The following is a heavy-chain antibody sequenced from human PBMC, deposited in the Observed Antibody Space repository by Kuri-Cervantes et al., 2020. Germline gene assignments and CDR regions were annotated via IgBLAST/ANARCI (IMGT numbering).Heavy chain of an antibody. J-gene: IGHJ3*02. V-gene: IGHV3-48*02. CDR1: GFTFSNYN. D-gene: IGHD2-15*01. CDR3: ARVDCRGYTCYVPSHGFDI. CDR2: IRSSSSTI. Sequence: GESLKISCAASGFTFSNYNMNWVRQAPGNGMEWVSYIRSSSSTIYYVDSVKGRFTISRDNAKNSLYLQMNSLRDEDTAVYYCARVDCRGYTCYVPSHGFDIWGQGTMVTVSS.